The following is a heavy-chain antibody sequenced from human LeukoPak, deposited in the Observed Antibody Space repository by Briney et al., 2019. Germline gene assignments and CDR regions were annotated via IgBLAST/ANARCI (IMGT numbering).Heavy chain of an antibody. D-gene: IGHD3-22*01. Sequence: ASVKVSCKASGYRFIGYSLHWVRQAPGQGLEWMGWINPNSGGTNYARKFQGRVTMTRDTSINTAYMDLSRLGSDDTAVYYCVRAVNFFDDSGYYYFDFWGQGTRVIVSS. J-gene: IGHJ4*02. V-gene: IGHV1-2*02. CDR1: GYRFIGYS. CDR3: VRAVNFFDDSGYYYFDF. CDR2: INPNSGGT.